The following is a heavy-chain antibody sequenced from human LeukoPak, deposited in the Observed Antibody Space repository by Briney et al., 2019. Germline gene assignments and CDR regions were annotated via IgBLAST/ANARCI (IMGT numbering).Heavy chain of an antibody. CDR3: ARAGFTMIVPGGFDL. D-gene: IGHD3-22*01. J-gene: IGHJ2*01. Sequence: PSETLSLTCTVSGGSISSYYWSWIRQPPGKGLEWIGYIYYSGSTNYNPSLKSRVTISVDTSKNQFSLKLSSVTAADTAVYYCARAGFTMIVPGGFDLWGRGTLVTVSS. CDR2: IYYSGST. V-gene: IGHV4-59*01. CDR1: GGSISSYY.